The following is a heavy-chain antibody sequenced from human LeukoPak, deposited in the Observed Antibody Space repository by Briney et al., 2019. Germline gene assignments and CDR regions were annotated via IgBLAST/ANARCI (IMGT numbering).Heavy chain of an antibody. D-gene: IGHD6-6*01. V-gene: IGHV1-69*05. CDR1: GGTFSSYA. CDR2: IIPIFGTA. CDR3: ARMSIAARSVYYYYMDV. J-gene: IGHJ6*03. Sequence: ASVKVSCKASGGTFSSYAISWVRQAPGQGLEWMGGIIPIFGTANYAQKFQGRVTITTDESTSTAYMELSSLRSEDTAVYYCARMSIAARSVYYYYMDVWGKGTTVTVSS.